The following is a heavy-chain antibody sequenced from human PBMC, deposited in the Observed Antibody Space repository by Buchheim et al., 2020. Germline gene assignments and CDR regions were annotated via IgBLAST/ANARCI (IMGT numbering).Heavy chain of an antibody. CDR2: IYYSGST. Sequence: QVQLQESGPGLVKPSQTLSLTCTVSGGSISSGDYYWSWIRQPPGKGLEWIGYIYYSGIGYIYYSGSTYYNPSLKSRVTISVDTSKNQFSLKLSSVTAADTAVYYCARGRRRWYPPVSFDYWGQGTL. V-gene: IGHV4-30-4*01. CDR1: GGSISSGDYY. J-gene: IGHJ4*02. D-gene: IGHD4-23*01. CDR3: ARGRRRWYPPVSFDY.